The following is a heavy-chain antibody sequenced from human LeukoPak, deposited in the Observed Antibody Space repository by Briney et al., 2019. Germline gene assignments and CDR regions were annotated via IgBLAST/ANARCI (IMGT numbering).Heavy chain of an antibody. D-gene: IGHD3-16*02. J-gene: IGHJ3*02. V-gene: IGHV1-24*01. Sequence: GASVKVSCKVSGYTLTELSMHWVRQAPGKGLEWMGGFDPEDGETIYAQKFQGRVTMTEDTSTDTAYMELSSLRSEDTAVYYCATGIMITFGGVIVQNAFDIWGQGTMVTVSS. CDR2: FDPEDGET. CDR3: ATGIMITFGGVIVQNAFDI. CDR1: GYTLTELS.